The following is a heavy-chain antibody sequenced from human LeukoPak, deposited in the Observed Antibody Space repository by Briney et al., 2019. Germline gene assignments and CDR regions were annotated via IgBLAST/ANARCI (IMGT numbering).Heavy chain of an antibody. CDR3: AKAPPKTHDFCSGYYNYMDV. Sequence: SETLSLTCTVSGGSISSYYWSWIRQPPGKGLEWIGYIYYSGSTNYNPSLKSRVTISVDTSKNQFSLKLSSVTAADTAVYYCAKAPPKTHDFCSGYYNYMDVWGKGTTVTVSS. J-gene: IGHJ6*03. CDR1: GGSISSYY. CDR2: IYYSGST. V-gene: IGHV4-59*01. D-gene: IGHD3-3*01.